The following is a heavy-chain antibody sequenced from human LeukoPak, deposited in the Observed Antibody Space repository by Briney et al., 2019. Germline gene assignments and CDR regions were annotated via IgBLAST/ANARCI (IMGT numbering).Heavy chain of an antibody. CDR3: AHILVAGTYDP. CDR1: GFSLRTSGGG. D-gene: IGHD6-19*01. Sequence: SGPTQMQPTQTLTLTCTFSGFSLRTSGGGVGWIRQPPGKALELLTLSYWDDDQLYSPSLKSRLTITQDTSKNQVVLTMTNMDPVDTATYYCAHILVAGTYDPWGQGTLVTASS. J-gene: IGHJ5*02. V-gene: IGHV2-5*02. CDR2: SYWDDDQ.